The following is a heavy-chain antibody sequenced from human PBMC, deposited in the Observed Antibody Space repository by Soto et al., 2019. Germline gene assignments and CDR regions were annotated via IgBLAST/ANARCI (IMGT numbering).Heavy chain of an antibody. CDR3: GRGPSPRAPAGGTPYYYAMDV. V-gene: IGHV1-8*02. J-gene: IGHJ6*02. D-gene: IGHD2-2*01. CDR1: GYDFTAYD. CDR2: MNPINGAT. Sequence: ASVKVSCKASGYDFTAYDINWVRQASGQGLEWMGWMNPINGATGSARRFQGRVSMTRNTATATANLELTSLRSDDSAVYFCGRGPSPRAPAGGTPYYYAMDVWGQGTTVTVSS.